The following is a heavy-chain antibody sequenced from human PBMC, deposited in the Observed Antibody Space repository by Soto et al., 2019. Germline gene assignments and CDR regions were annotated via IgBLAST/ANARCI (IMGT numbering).Heavy chain of an antibody. CDR2: ISSSSITI. Sequence: GFLRLSCAASGFTFSNYIMNGVRQAPGKGLEWISYISSSSITIYYADSVKDRFTISRDNAKNSLYLQMNSLRDEDTAVYYCARVRSTSMGGGFDYWGQGTLVTVSS. D-gene: IGHD5-18*01. CDR3: ARVRSTSMGGGFDY. V-gene: IGHV3-48*02. CDR1: GFTFSNYI. J-gene: IGHJ4*02.